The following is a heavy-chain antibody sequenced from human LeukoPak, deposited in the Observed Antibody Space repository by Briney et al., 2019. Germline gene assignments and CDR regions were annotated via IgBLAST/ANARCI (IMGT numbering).Heavy chain of an antibody. V-gene: IGHV3-23*01. CDR2: IRGSVGST. CDR1: GFTFSSYA. J-gene: IGHJ4*02. D-gene: IGHD3-16*01. Sequence: GGSLRLSCAASGFTFSSYAMSWVRQAPGKGLEWVSAIRGSVGSTNYADSVKGRFTISRDNSKNTLYLQMNSLRAEDTAVYYCAKAGGPYYFDYWGQGTLVTVSS. CDR3: AKAGGPYYFDY.